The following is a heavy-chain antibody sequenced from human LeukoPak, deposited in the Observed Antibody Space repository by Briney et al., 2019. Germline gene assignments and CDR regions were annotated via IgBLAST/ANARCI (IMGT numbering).Heavy chain of an antibody. V-gene: IGHV1-69*13. J-gene: IGHJ6*02. CDR3: ASGDYYYGMDV. CDR2: IIPIFGTA. Sequence: GASVKASCKASGGTFSSYAISWVRQAPGQGLEWMGGIIPIFGTANYAQKFQGRVTITAAESTSTAYMELSSLRSEDTAAYYCASGDYYYGMDVWGQGTTVTVSS. CDR1: GGTFSSYA.